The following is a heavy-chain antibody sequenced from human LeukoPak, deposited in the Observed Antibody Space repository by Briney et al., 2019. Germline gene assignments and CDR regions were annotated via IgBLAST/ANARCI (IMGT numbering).Heavy chain of an antibody. D-gene: IGHD6-6*01. CDR3: AKDTWCSSSSCWFDP. CDR2: ISGSGVST. V-gene: IGHV3-23*01. J-gene: IGHJ5*02. Sequence: GGSLRLSCAASGFTFNNYAMSWVRQAPGKGLQWVSGISGSGVSTYYADSVKGRFTISRDNSKNTLYLQMNSLRAEDTAVYYCAKDTWCSSSSCWFDPWGQGTLVTVSS. CDR1: GFTFNNYA.